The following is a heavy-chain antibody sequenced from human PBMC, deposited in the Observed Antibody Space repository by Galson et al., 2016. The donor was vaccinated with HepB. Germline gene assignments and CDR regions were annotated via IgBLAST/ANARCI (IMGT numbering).Heavy chain of an antibody. CDR2: ISGSGGSI. V-gene: IGHV3-23*01. J-gene: IGHJ4*02. D-gene: IGHD1-26*01. Sequence: SLRLSCAASGFTFSTYAMTWVRQAPGKGLEWVATISGSGGSIYYADSVKGRFTISRDNSKNTLFLQMKRLRDEDTALYYCAKYRSATYYTDHFECWGQGTLVTVSS. CDR1: GFTFSTYA. CDR3: AKYRSATYYTDHFEC.